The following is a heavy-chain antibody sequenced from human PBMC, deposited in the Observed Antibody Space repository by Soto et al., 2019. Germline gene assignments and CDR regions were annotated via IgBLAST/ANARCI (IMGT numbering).Heavy chain of an antibody. D-gene: IGHD3-22*01. CDR3: ARIGYYDSSGYYLGPFDY. V-gene: IGHV4-59*01. Sequence: KASETLSLTCTVSGGSISSDYWSWIRQPPGKGLEWIGYTYYSGSTNYNPSLKSRVTISADTSKNQFSLKLSSVTAADTAVYYCARIGYYDSSGYYLGPFDYWGQGTLVTVSS. CDR1: GGSISSDY. CDR2: TYYSGST. J-gene: IGHJ4*02.